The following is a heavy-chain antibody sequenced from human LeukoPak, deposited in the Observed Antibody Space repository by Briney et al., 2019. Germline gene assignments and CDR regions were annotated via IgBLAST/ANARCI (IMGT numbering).Heavy chain of an antibody. D-gene: IGHD6-13*01. J-gene: IGHJ6*03. CDR2: INPNSGGT. CDR1: GGTFSSYA. Sequence: GASVKVSCKASGGTFSSYAISWVRQAPGQGLEWMGWINPNSGGTNYAQKFQGRVTMTRDTSISTAYMELSRLRSDDTAVYYCARDAVGTYDYYYYMDVWGKGTTVTVSS. V-gene: IGHV1-2*02. CDR3: ARDAVGTYDYYYYMDV.